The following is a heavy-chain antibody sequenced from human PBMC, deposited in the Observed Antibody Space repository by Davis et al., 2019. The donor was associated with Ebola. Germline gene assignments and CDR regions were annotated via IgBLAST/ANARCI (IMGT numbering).Heavy chain of an antibody. CDR1: GLIVSDNY. D-gene: IGHD4-17*01. CDR3: AKSVTVTTMGYFDY. V-gene: IGHV3-53*01. J-gene: IGHJ4*02. CDR2: LYRDGRT. Sequence: GESLKISCAASGLIVSDNYMSWVRQAPGKGPEWVSVLYRDGRTYYADSVKGRFTISRDNSKNTLYLQMNTLRAEDTAVYYCAKSVTVTTMGYFDYWGQGTLVTVSS.